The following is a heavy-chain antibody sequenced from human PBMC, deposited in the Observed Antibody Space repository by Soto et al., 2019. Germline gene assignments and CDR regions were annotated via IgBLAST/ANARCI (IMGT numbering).Heavy chain of an antibody. D-gene: IGHD2-2*01. Sequence: GASVKVSCKASGYTFTSYGISWVRQAPGQGLEWMGWISAYNGNTNYAQKLQGRVTMTTDTSTSTAYMELRSLRSDDTAVYYCARIGFCSSARCTGAGRCFDHWGQGTLVTVSS. CDR1: GYTFTSYG. CDR2: ISAYNGNT. V-gene: IGHV1-18*01. CDR3: ARIGFCSSARCTGAGRCFDH. J-gene: IGHJ4*02.